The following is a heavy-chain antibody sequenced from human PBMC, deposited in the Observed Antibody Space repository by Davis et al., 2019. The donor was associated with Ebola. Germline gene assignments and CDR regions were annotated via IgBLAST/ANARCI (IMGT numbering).Heavy chain of an antibody. CDR1: GGTFSSYA. CDR2: ISAYNGNT. CDR3: ARGGGSSSPGDKYFQH. D-gene: IGHD6-6*01. J-gene: IGHJ1*01. V-gene: IGHV1-18*01. Sequence: ASVKVSCKASGGTFSSYAISWVRQAPGQGLEWMGWISAYNGNTNYAQKLQGRVTMTTDTSTSTAYMELRSLRSDDTAVYYCARGGGSSSPGDKYFQHWGQGTLVTVSS.